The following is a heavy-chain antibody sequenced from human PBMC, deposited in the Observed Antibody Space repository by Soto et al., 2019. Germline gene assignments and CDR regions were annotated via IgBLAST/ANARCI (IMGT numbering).Heavy chain of an antibody. CDR2: ISAYNGIT. CDR1: GYTFPNYG. CDR3: ARGPSSSLPDY. D-gene: IGHD2-2*01. V-gene: IGHV1-18*01. Sequence: QVQLVQSGAEVKKPGASVKVSCKAYGYTFPNYGIIWVRQAPGQGLEWMGWISAYNGITDYAEKLQGRVTMTTDTSTHPAYMDLRSLKSDDTAVYYCARGPSSSLPDYWGPGTLVTVSS. J-gene: IGHJ4*02.